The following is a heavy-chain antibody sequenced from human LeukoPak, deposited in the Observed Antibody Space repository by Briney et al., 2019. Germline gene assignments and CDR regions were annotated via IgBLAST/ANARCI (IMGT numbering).Heavy chain of an antibody. V-gene: IGHV3-53*01. Sequence: GGSLRLSCAASGFTVSSNYMSWVRQAPGKGLEWVSVIYSGGSTYYADSVKGRFTISRDNSKNTLYLQMNSLRAEDTAVYYCAKGGYCSSTNCPSDYWGQGTLVTVSS. CDR2: IYSGGST. D-gene: IGHD2-2*01. CDR3: AKGGYCSSTNCPSDY. CDR1: GFTVSSNY. J-gene: IGHJ4*02.